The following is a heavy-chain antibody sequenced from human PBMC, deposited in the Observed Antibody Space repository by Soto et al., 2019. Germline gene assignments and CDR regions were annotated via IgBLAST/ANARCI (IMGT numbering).Heavy chain of an antibody. J-gene: IGHJ6*02. V-gene: IGHV1-69*01. CDR2: IIPIFGTA. CDR3: ASRTITMIVVVIKGVPDYYGMDV. CDR1: GGTFSIYA. Sequence: SVKGSCKASGGTFSIYAISFVLRAPGQWLWCVGGIIPIFGTANYAQKFQGRVTITADESTSTAYMELSSLRSEDTAVYYCASRTITMIVVVIKGVPDYYGMDVWGQGTTVTVSS. D-gene: IGHD3-22*01.